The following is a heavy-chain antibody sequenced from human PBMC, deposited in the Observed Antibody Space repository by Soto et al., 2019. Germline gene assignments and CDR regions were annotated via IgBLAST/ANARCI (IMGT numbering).Heavy chain of an antibody. CDR1: GGSIRNYY. V-gene: IGHV4-59*01. D-gene: IGHD1-1*01. CDR2: ISYSGSA. Sequence: SETLSLTCTVSGGSIRNYYWTWIRQPPGKGLEWIGHISYSGSANYNPSLKSRVTISLDMSKNQFSLKLRSVTAADTAVYYCARGTDNSHWGQGTLVTVSS. J-gene: IGHJ4*02. CDR3: ARGTDNSH.